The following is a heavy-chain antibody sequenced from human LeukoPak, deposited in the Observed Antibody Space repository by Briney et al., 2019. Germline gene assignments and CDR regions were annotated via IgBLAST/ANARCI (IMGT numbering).Heavy chain of an antibody. CDR1: GGSISSYY. J-gene: IGHJ5*02. D-gene: IGHD4-17*01. Sequence: SETLSLTCTVSGGSISSYYWSWIRQPPGKGLEWIGYIYYSGSTNYNPSLKSRVTISVDTSKNQFSLKLSSVTAADTAVYYCARAPPDYGDYWFDPWGQGTLVTVSS. CDR2: IYYSGST. V-gene: IGHV4-59*08. CDR3: ARAPPDYGDYWFDP.